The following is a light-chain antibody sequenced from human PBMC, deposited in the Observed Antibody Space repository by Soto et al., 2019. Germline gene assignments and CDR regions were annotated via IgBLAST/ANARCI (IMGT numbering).Light chain of an antibody. V-gene: IGLV2-14*01. CDR2: DVT. Sequence: ALTQPASVSGSPGQSITISCTGTSSDVAGYNYVSWYQQHPNKAPKFMIYDVTNRPSGVSNRFSGSKSGNTASLTISGLQAEDEADYYCSSYTSSSTYVFGTGTKLTVL. CDR1: SSDVAGYNY. J-gene: IGLJ1*01. CDR3: SSYTSSSTYV.